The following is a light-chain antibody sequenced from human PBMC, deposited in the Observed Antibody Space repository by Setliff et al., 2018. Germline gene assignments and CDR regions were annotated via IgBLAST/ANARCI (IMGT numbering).Light chain of an antibody. V-gene: IGLV2-14*03. J-gene: IGLJ2*01. Sequence: QSALTQPAAVSGSPGQSVAISCSGSSSDVGGYDFVSWYQQHPGKAPKLLIYEVIKRPSGVSDRFSGSKSGNTASLTISGLQAEDEADYYCLSYTSETTHALFGGGTKVT. CDR3: LSYTSETTHAL. CDR2: EVI. CDR1: SSDVGGYDF.